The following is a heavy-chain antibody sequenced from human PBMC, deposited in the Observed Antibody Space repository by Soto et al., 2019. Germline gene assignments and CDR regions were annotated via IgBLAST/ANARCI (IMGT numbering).Heavy chain of an antibody. Sequence: GGSLRLSCSACGFTFSSYAMHWVRQAPGKGLEYVSAISSNGGSTYYADSVKGRFTISRDNSKNTLYLQMSSLRAEDTAVYYCVKDQEDYDILTGYFDYWGQGTLVTVSS. CDR3: VKDQEDYDILTGYFDY. CDR2: ISSNGGST. D-gene: IGHD3-9*01. J-gene: IGHJ4*02. V-gene: IGHV3-64D*06. CDR1: GFTFSSYA.